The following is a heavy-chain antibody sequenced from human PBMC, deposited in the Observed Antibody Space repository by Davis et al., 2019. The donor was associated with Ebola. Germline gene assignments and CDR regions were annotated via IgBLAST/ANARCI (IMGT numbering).Heavy chain of an antibody. CDR2: IYHSGST. Sequence: SETLSLTCAVSGGSISSSNWWSWVRQPPGKGLEWIGEIYHSGSTNYNPSLKSRVTISVDKSKNQFSLKLSSVTAADTAVYYCARGRIVVVPAADKYYYYGMDVWGQGTTVTVSS. CDR3: ARGRIVVVPAADKYYYYGMDV. J-gene: IGHJ6*02. D-gene: IGHD2-2*01. V-gene: IGHV4-4*02. CDR1: GGSISSSNW.